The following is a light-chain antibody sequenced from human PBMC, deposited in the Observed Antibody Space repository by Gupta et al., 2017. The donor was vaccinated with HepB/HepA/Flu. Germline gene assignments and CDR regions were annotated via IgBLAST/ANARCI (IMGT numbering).Light chain of an antibody. CDR1: QSVTSD. CDR2: GAS. V-gene: IGKV3-11*01. J-gene: IGKJ4*01. CDR3: QQRFTWPLT. Sequence: EIVLTQSPATQSLSPGERATLSCRASQSVTSDLVWYQQKPGQAPRLLIYGASNRATGIPARFSGSGSGTDFTLTISSLEPEDFAIYYCQQRFTWPLTFGGGTKVEIK.